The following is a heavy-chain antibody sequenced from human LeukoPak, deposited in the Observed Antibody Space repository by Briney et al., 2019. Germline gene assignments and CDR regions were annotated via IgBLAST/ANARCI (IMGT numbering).Heavy chain of an antibody. J-gene: IGHJ4*02. Sequence: PGGSLRLSCAVSGFTFSSYAMSWVRQAPGKGLEWVSAISGSGGSTYYAGSVKGRFTISRDNSKNTLYLQMNSLRAEDTAVYYCAKVGRSERIAVAGMLRYYFDYWGQGTLVTVSS. V-gene: IGHV3-23*01. CDR3: AKVGRSERIAVAGMLRYYFDY. CDR2: ISGSGGST. CDR1: GFTFSSYA. D-gene: IGHD6-19*01.